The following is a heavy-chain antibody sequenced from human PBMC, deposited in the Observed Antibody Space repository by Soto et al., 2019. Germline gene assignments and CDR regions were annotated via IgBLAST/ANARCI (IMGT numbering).Heavy chain of an antibody. D-gene: IGHD2-15*01. CDR2: IYYSGST. V-gene: IGHV4-31*03. Sequence: QVQLQESGPGLVKPSQTLSLTCTVSGGSISSGGYYWSWIRHHPGKGLVWIGYIYYSGSTYYNPSLQSRVTISVDTSKNQFSLKLSSVTAADTAVYYCARGPRGYCSGGSCSFDYWGQGTLVTVSS. CDR3: ARGPRGYCSGGSCSFDY. J-gene: IGHJ4*02. CDR1: GGSISSGGYY.